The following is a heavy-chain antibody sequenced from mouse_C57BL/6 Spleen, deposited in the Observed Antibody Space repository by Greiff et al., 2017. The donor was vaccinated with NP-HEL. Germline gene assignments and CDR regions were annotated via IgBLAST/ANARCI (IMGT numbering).Heavy chain of an antibody. CDR3: ARRRDYDGWYFDV. J-gene: IGHJ1*03. Sequence: QVQLQQSGAELVKPGASVKISCKASGYAFSSYWMNWVKQRPGKGLEWIGQIYPGDGDTNYNGKFKGKATLTADKSSSTAYMQLSSLTSEDAAVYFCARRRDYDGWYFDVWGTGTTVTVSS. CDR1: GYAFSSYW. CDR2: IYPGDGDT. V-gene: IGHV1-80*01. D-gene: IGHD2-4*01.